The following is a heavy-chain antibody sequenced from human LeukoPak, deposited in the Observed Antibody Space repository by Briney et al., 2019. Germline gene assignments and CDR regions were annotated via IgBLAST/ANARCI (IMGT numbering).Heavy chain of an antibody. CDR1: GVTVSSNY. V-gene: IGHV3-66*01. Sequence: PGGSLGLSCAASGVTVSSNYMSWVRQAPGKGLEWVSVIYSGGSTYYADSVKGRFTISRDNSKNTLYLQMKSLRAEDTAVYYCARDGVAAAGMRVYWGQGTLVTVSS. D-gene: IGHD6-13*01. J-gene: IGHJ4*02. CDR3: ARDGVAAAGMRVY. CDR2: IYSGGST.